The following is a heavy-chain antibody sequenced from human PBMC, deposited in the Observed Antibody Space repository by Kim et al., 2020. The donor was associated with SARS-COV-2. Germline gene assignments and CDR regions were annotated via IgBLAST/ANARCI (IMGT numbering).Heavy chain of an antibody. Sequence: GGSLRLSCAASAFTFSSYRMNRVRQAPGKGLEWVSSISLVGDYIFYADSVKGRFTISRDNAKNSLYLQMNSLRAEDTAVYFCARESDMVKTKAIDYWGQG. CDR2: ISLVGDYI. D-gene: IGHD5-18*01. J-gene: IGHJ4*02. CDR1: AFTFSSYR. V-gene: IGHV3-21*01. CDR3: ARESDMVKTKAIDY.